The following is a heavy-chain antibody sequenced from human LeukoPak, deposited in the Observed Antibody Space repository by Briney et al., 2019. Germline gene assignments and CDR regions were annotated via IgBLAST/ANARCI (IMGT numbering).Heavy chain of an antibody. Sequence: GRSLRLSCAASGFTFSHYYMHWIRQAPGKGLEWVSSIIYNGSTIYYADSVKGRFTLSRDNSKNTLSLQMNSLRPDDTAVYYCARQRIPEDARFSAPLCSVFPALLSTWGEGNLV. CDR1: GFTFSHYY. D-gene: IGHD1-14*01. CDR3: ARQRIPEDARFSAPLCSVFPALLST. J-gene: IGHJ4*02. CDR2: IIYNGSTI. V-gene: IGHV3-11*01.